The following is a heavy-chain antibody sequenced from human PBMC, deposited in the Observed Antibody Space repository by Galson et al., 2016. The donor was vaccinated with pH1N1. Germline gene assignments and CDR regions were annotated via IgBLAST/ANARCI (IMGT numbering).Heavy chain of an antibody. J-gene: IGHJ4*02. CDR2: FHTSGST. CDR1: GVSVNSPTYY. D-gene: IGHD3-22*01. Sequence: LSLTCTVSGVSVNSPTYYWSWIRQPAGKGLEWIGRFHTSGSTNYKPSLNSRVTISLDASNNQFSLKLTSVTAADTAVYYCAREADSSDSTGYYYKTFDYWGQGILVTVPS. CDR3: AREADSSDSTGYYYKTFDY. V-gene: IGHV4-61*02.